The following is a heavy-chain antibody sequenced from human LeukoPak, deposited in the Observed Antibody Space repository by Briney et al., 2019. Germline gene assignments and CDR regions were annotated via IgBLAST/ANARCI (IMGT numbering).Heavy chain of an antibody. D-gene: IGHD3-10*01. V-gene: IGHV3-23*01. CDR1: GFTFSSYA. Sequence: GGSLRLSCAASGFTFSSYAMSWVRQAPGKGLEWVSAISGSGGSTYYADSVKGRFTISRDNAKNSVYLQMNSLRAEDTAVYYCAKIATPGGYYYYYMDVWGKGTTVTVSS. J-gene: IGHJ6*03. CDR2: ISGSGGST. CDR3: AKIATPGGYYYYYMDV.